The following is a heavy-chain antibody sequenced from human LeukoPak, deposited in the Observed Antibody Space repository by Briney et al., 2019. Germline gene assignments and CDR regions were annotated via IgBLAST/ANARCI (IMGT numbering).Heavy chain of an antibody. CDR1: GFTFSNYG. D-gene: IGHD2-21*02. J-gene: IGHJ4*02. V-gene: IGHV3-30*18. Sequence: PGGSLTFTCAASGFTFSNYGIHWVRQAPGKGLEWVAAISYDGKNKHYTDSVKGRFTLSRDNSKNTLYLQMTSLRGDDTAVYYCAKRGDFTGTDCYYFDYWGQGTSVTVSS. CDR3: AKRGDFTGTDCYYFDY. CDR2: ISYDGKNK.